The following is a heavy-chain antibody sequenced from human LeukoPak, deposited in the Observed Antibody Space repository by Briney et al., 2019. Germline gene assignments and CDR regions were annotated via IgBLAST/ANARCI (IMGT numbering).Heavy chain of an antibody. CDR2: INPDSGGS. Sequence: ASVKVSCKASGFTFTGYYMHWVRQAPGQGPEWMGWINPDSGGSEYGQKFQGRVTFTSDTSSTTIYMEVRSLKSDDTAVYYCARDMTGGIWARATSFDHWGQGTLVTVSS. D-gene: IGHD1-14*01. V-gene: IGHV1-2*02. J-gene: IGHJ4*02. CDR1: GFTFTGYY. CDR3: ARDMTGGIWARATSFDH.